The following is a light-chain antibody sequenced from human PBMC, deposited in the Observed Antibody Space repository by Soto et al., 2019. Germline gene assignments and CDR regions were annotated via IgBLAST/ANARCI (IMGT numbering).Light chain of an antibody. CDR3: QQRSNMPPT. J-gene: IGKJ5*01. CDR1: LSVSVY. Sequence: IVVTQSPATLSLSPGERATLSCRTSLSVSVYLDWYQQKPGQAPRLLISDASNRATGIPDRFSGSGSGTDFTLTISRLEPEDFALYYCQQRSNMPPTFGQGTRLDIK. CDR2: DAS. V-gene: IGKV3-11*01.